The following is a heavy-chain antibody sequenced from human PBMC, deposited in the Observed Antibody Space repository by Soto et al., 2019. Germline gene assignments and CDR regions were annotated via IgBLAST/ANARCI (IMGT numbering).Heavy chain of an antibody. J-gene: IGHJ4*02. Sequence: LSLTCAFYGGSFSGYYWSWIRQPPGKGLGWIGEINHSGSTNYNPSLKGRVTISVDTSKNQFSLKLSSVTAADTAVYYCARGRAAGLVTAIPLDYWGQGTLVTVSS. CDR1: GGSFSGYY. CDR2: INHSGST. D-gene: IGHD2-21*02. V-gene: IGHV4-34*01. CDR3: ARGRAAGLVTAIPLDY.